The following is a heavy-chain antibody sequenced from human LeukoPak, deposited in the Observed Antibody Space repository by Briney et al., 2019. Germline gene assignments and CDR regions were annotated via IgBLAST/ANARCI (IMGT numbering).Heavy chain of an antibody. J-gene: IGHJ3*02. CDR3: AAGYCSGGSCYSNRAFDI. CDR1: GYTLTELS. V-gene: IGHV1-24*01. Sequence: ASVKVSCKVSGYTLTELSMHWVRQAPGKGLEWMGGFDPEDGETIYAQKFQGRVTMTEDTSTDTAYMELSSLRSEDTAVYYCAAGYCSGGSCYSNRAFDIWGQGTMVTVPS. D-gene: IGHD2-15*01. CDR2: FDPEDGET.